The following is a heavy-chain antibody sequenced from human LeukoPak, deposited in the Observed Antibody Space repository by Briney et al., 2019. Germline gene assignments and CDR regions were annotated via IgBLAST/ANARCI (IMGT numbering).Heavy chain of an antibody. V-gene: IGHV3-21*01. D-gene: IGHD3-10*01. CDR3: ARDLRPFLGFGPDWYYYGMDV. Sequence: PGGSLRLSCAASGFTFSSYSMNWVRQAPGKGLEWVSSISSSSSYIYYADSVKGRFTISRDNAKNSLYLQMNSLRAEDTAVYYCARDLRPFLGFGPDWYYYGMDVWGQGTTVTVSS. J-gene: IGHJ6*02. CDR2: ISSSSSYI. CDR1: GFTFSSYS.